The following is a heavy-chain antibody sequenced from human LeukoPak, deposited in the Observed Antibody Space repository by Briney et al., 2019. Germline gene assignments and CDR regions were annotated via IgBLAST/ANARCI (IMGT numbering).Heavy chain of an antibody. V-gene: IGHV4-38-2*01. Sequence: PSETLSLTCAVSGYSISSGYYWGWIRPPPGKGLEWVGSNYHSGSTYYNPSLKRRLTISVETSKNPFSRRLSSVTATDTAFYYCARTYGDYDDAFDVWGQGTMVTVSS. D-gene: IGHD4-17*01. CDR1: GYSISSGYY. CDR2: NYHSGST. J-gene: IGHJ3*01. CDR3: ARTYGDYDDAFDV.